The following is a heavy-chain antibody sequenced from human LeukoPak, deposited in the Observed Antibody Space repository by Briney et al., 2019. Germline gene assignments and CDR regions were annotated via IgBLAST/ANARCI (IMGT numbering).Heavy chain of an antibody. V-gene: IGHV3-30*18. Sequence: GGSLRLSCAASGFTFSSYAMHWVRQAPGKGLEWVAVISYDGSNEYYADSVKGRFTISRDNSKNTLYLQMNSLRAEDTAVYYCAKDQNYYGSGSYLFDYWGQGTLVTVSS. CDR2: ISYDGSNE. J-gene: IGHJ4*02. D-gene: IGHD3-10*01. CDR1: GFTFSSYA. CDR3: AKDQNYYGSGSYLFDY.